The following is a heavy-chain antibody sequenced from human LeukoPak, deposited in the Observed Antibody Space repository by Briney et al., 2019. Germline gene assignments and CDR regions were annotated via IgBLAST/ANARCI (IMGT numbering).Heavy chain of an antibody. CDR2: IKQDGSEK. Sequence: GGSLRLSCAASGFTFSNYAMHWVRQAPGKGLEWVANIKQDGSEKYYVDSVKGRFTISRDNAKNSLYLQMNSLRAEDTAVYYCARDTDDILTGYYDAFDIWGQGTMVTVSS. V-gene: IGHV3-7*01. J-gene: IGHJ3*02. CDR1: GFTFSNYA. CDR3: ARDTDDILTGYYDAFDI. D-gene: IGHD3-9*01.